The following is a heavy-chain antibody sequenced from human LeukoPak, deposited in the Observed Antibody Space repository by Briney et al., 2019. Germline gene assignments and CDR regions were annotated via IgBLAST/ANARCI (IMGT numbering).Heavy chain of an antibody. CDR3: AREFRGSNNFDY. D-gene: IGHD3-10*01. CDR1: GFTFSSYG. CDR2: ISGSGSST. V-gene: IGHV3-23*01. Sequence: GGTLRLSCAASGFTFSSYGMSWVRQAPGKGLEWVSAISGSGSSTYYADSVKGRFTISRDNAKNSLYLQMNSLRVEDTAVYYCAREFRGSNNFDYWGQGSLVTVSS. J-gene: IGHJ4*02.